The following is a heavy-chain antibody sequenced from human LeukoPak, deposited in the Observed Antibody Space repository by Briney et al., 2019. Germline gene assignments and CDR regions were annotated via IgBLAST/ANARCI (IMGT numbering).Heavy chain of an antibody. D-gene: IGHD6-13*01. Sequence: GGSLRLSCAASGFTFDDYAMHWVRQAPGKGLEWVSGISWNSGSIGYADSVKGRFTISRDNAKNSLYLQMNSLRAEDTAVYYCARDQYSSSWYNGMDVWGQGTTVTVSS. CDR3: ARDQYSSSWYNGMDV. V-gene: IGHV3-9*01. CDR1: GFTFDDYA. J-gene: IGHJ6*02. CDR2: ISWNSGSI.